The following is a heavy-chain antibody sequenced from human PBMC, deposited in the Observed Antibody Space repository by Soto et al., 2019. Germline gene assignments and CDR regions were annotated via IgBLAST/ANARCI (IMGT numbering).Heavy chain of an antibody. Sequence: QVQLVQSGAEVKKPGASVKVSCKASGNTFPTYDINWVRQATGQGLEWMGWMNINSGKTAYAQKFQGRFAMTRNSSISTVYMELSSLRSDDTAVYYCSKGYAMDVWGQGTTVMVSS. CDR3: SKGYAMDV. V-gene: IGHV1-8*01. CDR1: GNTFPTYD. CDR2: MNINSGKT. J-gene: IGHJ6*02.